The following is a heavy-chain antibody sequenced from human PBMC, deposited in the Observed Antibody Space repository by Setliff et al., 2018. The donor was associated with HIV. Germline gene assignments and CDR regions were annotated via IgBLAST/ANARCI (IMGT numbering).Heavy chain of an antibody. D-gene: IGHD6-6*01. J-gene: IGHJ4*02. CDR1: GFTFSSYE. V-gene: IGHV3-72*01. CDR3: ARGHYSSSSG. Sequence: PGGSLRLSCAASGFTFSSYEMNWVRQAPGKGLEWVGFTSSEDDGGTTEYGASVKGRFTISRDDSKNLLFLQMNSLRAEDTAVYYCARGHYSSSSGWGQGALVTVSS. CDR2: TSSEDDGGTT.